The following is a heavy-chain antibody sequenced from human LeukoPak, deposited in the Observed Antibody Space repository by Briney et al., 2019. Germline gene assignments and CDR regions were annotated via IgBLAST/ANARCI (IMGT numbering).Heavy chain of an antibody. CDR2: IYYSGST. CDR3: ARSLRGYRFATDY. J-gene: IGHJ4*02. D-gene: IGHD5-18*01. CDR1: GGSISSSSYY. Sequence: SETLSLTCTVSGGSISSSSYYWGWIRQPPGKGLEWIGYIYYSGSTKYNPSIKSRVTISVDTSKNQFSLKLSSVTAADTAVYYCARSLRGYRFATDYWGQGTLVTVSS. V-gene: IGHV4-61*05.